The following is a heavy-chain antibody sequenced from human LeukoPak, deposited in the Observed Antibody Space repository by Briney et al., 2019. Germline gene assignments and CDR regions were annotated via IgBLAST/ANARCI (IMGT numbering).Heavy chain of an antibody. CDR2: ISGSGVST. Sequence: GGSLRLSCAASGFTFSSYAMSWVRQAPGKGLEWVSAISGSGVSTYYADSVKGRFTISRDNSKNTRYLQMNSLRAEDTAVYYCARSGSYGGYWGQGTLVTVSS. D-gene: IGHD1-26*01. J-gene: IGHJ4*02. V-gene: IGHV3-23*01. CDR1: GFTFSSYA. CDR3: ARSGSYGGY.